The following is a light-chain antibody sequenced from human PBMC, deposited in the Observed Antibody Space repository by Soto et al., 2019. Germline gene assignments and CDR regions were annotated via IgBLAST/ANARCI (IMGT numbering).Light chain of an antibody. J-gene: IGKJ2*01. CDR1: QSVLYSSNNKNY. CDR3: QQYYSTPPMYT. Sequence: DIVMTQSPDSLAVSLGERATINCKSSQSVLYSSNNKNYLAWYQQKPGQPPKLLIYWASTRESGVPDRFSASGPGTDFTLTISSLQAEDVAVYYCQQYYSTPPMYTFGQGTKLEIK. V-gene: IGKV4-1*01. CDR2: WAS.